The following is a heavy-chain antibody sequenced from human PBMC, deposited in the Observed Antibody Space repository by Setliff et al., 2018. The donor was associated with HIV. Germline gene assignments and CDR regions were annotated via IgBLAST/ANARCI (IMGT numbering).Heavy chain of an antibody. CDR2: ISSSGDTV. V-gene: IGHV3-11*01. D-gene: IGHD4-17*01. Sequence: PGGSLRLSCAASGFSFSDHYMNWIRQAPGKGLEWVSYISSSGDTVYYADSVRGRFTISRDNAKNSLYLQLNSLRPEDTAVYYCARDKDEDYGSTSFDYWGQGILVTVSS. J-gene: IGHJ4*02. CDR3: ARDKDEDYGSTSFDY. CDR1: GFSFSDHY.